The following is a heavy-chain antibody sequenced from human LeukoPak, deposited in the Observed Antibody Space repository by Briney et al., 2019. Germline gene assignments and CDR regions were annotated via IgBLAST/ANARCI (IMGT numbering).Heavy chain of an antibody. V-gene: IGHV4-61*02. CDR3: ARDRSVVVAGRGVFDF. J-gene: IGHJ4*02. CDR1: GDSITSGRYF. D-gene: IGHD6-19*01. CDR2: IYTSGST. Sequence: SETLSLTCVVSGDSITSGRYFWSWIRQPAGNGLEWIGRIYTSGSTNYNPSLGSRITISLDTSKNQFSLKLNSVTAADTAVYYCARDRSVVVAGRGVFDFWGQGILVTVSS.